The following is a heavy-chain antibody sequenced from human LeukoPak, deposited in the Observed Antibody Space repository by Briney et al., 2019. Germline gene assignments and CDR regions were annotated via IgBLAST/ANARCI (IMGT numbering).Heavy chain of an antibody. CDR1: GFTFSSYA. J-gene: IGHJ4*02. CDR3: ASNWGCHY. CDR2: IKQDGSEK. V-gene: IGHV3-7*01. Sequence: GGSLRLSCAASGFTFSSYAMSWVRQAPGKGLEWVANIKQDGSEKYYVDSVKGRFTISRDNAKNSLYLQMNSLRAEDTAVYYCASNWGCHYWGQGTLVTVSS. D-gene: IGHD7-27*01.